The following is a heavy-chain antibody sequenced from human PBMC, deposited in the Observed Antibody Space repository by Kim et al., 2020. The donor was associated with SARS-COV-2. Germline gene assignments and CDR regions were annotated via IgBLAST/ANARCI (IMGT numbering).Heavy chain of an antibody. CDR1: GGSFSGYY. CDR2: ITDSGTT. CDR3: ARRLAGVDW. V-gene: IGHV4-34*01. Sequence: SETLSLTCAVYGGSFSGYYWTWIRQSPGKGLEWIGEITDSGTTNHSPSLKSRVTISMDTSKNQFSLKLNSVTAADTAVYYCARRLAGVDWWGQGTPVTVS. J-gene: IGHJ4*02.